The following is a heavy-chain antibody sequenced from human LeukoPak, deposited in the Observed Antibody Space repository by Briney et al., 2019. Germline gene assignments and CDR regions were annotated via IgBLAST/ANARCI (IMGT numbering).Heavy chain of an antibody. CDR2: ISSSSSYI. D-gene: IGHD1-26*01. CDR3: ARGRATTWGGNDAFDI. Sequence: GGSLRLSCAASGFTFSNYGMSWVRQAPGKGLEWVSSISSSSSYIYYADSVKGRFTISRDNAKNSLYLQMNSLRAEDTAVYYCARGRATTWGGNDAFDIWGQGTMVTVSS. CDR1: GFTFSNYG. J-gene: IGHJ3*02. V-gene: IGHV3-21*01.